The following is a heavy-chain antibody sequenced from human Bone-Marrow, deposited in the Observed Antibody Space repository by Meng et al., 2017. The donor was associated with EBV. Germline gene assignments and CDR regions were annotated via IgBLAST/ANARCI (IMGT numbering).Heavy chain of an antibody. V-gene: IGHV1-69*17. CDR2: ITPVFGVA. CDR1: GDSFNNFG. CDR3: VRDLWLRIGECV. J-gene: IGHJ4*02. D-gene: IGHD5-12*01. Sequence: QVQLVQSGAEVKKPGSSVKVACKGSGDSFNNFGISWVRRAPGQGLEWMGDITPVFGVANYAESFQGRVTISADTSTRTTYMDLSSLRSDDTAVYYCVRDLWLRIGECVWGQGTLVTVSS.